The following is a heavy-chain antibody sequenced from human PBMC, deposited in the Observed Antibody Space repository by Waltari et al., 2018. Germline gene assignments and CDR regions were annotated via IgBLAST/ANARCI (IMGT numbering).Heavy chain of an antibody. CDR1: GFSFSLYP. D-gene: IGHD3-3*02. CDR2: ISVNSEYI. J-gene: IGHJ4*02. Sequence: EVQLVESGGGLVKPGGPLRLSCAASGFSFSLYPMSWVRQAPGKGLEWVAFISVNSEYIFYADSVRCRFTISRDNAKNSLYLQMNSLTAEDTAVYYCASLASIWGQGTLVTVSS. V-gene: IGHV3-21*02. CDR3: ASLASI.